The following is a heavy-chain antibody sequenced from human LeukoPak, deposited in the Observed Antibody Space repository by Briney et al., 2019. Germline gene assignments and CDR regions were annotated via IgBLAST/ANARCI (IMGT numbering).Heavy chain of an antibody. D-gene: IGHD3-3*01. Sequence: ASVKVSCKASGYTFTGYGISWVRQAPGQGLEWMGWISAYNGNTNYAQKLQGRVTMTTDTSTSTAYMELRSLRSDDTTVYCCARRPPARFGVVISSYYYYYYYMDVWGKGTTVTVSS. CDR3: ARRPPARFGVVISSYYYYYYYMDV. V-gene: IGHV1-18*01. CDR1: GYTFTGYG. CDR2: ISAYNGNT. J-gene: IGHJ6*03.